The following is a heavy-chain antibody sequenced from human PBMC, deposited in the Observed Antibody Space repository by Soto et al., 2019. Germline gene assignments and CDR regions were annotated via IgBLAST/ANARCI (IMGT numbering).Heavy chain of an antibody. Sequence: SETLSLTCTVSCGSISSYYWSWIRQPPGKGLEWIGYIYYRGSTNYNPSLKSRVTISVDTSKNQFSLKLSSVTAADTAVYYCARWGYSSGWYSGGVYYYYGMDVWGQGTTVTVSS. V-gene: IGHV4-59*01. CDR2: IYYRGST. CDR3: ARWGYSSGWYSGGVYYYYGMDV. D-gene: IGHD6-19*01. CDR1: CGSISSYY. J-gene: IGHJ6*02.